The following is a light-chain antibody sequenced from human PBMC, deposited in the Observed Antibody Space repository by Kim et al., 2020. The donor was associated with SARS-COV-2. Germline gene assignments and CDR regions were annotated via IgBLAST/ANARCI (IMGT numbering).Light chain of an antibody. Sequence: EIVLTQSPGTLSLSPGDRVTLSCRASQTVINNALSWYQQKPGQAPRLLIYGASKRATGIPDRFSGSGSGTAFTLTITRLEPEDFAMYYCQQFGPPVPYTFGQGTKLEIK. CDR2: GAS. V-gene: IGKV3-20*01. CDR1: QTVINNA. CDR3: QQFGPPVPYT. J-gene: IGKJ2*01.